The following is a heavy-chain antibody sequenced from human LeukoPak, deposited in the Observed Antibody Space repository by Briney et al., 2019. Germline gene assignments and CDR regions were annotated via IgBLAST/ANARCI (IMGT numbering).Heavy chain of an antibody. CDR2: ISYDGST. V-gene: IGHV4-59*01. Sequence: SETLSLTCTVSGGSINSASWSWIRQPPGKGLEWMGFISYDGSTSYNPSLGSRVTISIDTSRNQFSLDLSSVTAADTAVYYCARATAAAGTWHTNWDQGTLVTVSS. CDR3: ARATAAAGTWHTN. CDR1: GGSINSAS. D-gene: IGHD6-13*01. J-gene: IGHJ4*02.